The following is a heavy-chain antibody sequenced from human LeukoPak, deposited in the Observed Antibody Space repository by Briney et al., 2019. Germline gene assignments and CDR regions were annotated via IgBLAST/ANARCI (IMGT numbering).Heavy chain of an antibody. CDR3: ARDRGEWLLLSRLDY. CDR1: GFTFSSYW. V-gene: IGHV3-7*01. D-gene: IGHD3-22*01. Sequence: GGSLRLSCAASGFTFSSYWMSWVRQAPGKGLEWVANIKQDGSEKYYVDSVKGRFTISRDNAKNSLYLQMNSLRAEDTAVYYCARDRGEWLLLSRLDYWGQGTLVTVSS. CDR2: IKQDGSEK. J-gene: IGHJ4*02.